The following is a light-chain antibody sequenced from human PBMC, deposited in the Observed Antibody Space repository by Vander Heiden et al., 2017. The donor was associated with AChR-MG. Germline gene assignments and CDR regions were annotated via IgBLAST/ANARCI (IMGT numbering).Light chain of an antibody. CDR2: LNSDGSH. J-gene: IGLJ2*01. Sequence: QLALTQSSSAPASLGARVRLTCNLSSGHTIYGIVWHQQRPEKGPRYLMKLNSDGSHTRGDGIPDRFLGSSSGTERYLTISGLQSEDEADYYCQTWGTGVVVFGGGTKLTVL. V-gene: IGLV4-69*01. CDR1: SGHTIYG. CDR3: QTWGTGVVV.